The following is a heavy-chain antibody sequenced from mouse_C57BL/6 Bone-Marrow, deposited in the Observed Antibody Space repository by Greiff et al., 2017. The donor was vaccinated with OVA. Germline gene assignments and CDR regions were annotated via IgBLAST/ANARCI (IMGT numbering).Heavy chain of an antibody. J-gene: IGHJ2*01. CDR1: GYTFTSYW. Sequence: VQLQQSGTVLARPGASVKMSCKTSGYTFTSYWMHWVKQRPGQGLEWIGAIYPGNSDTSYNQKFKGKAKLTAVTSASTAYMELSSLTNEDSAVYYCTIDWDENYFDYWGQGTTLTVSS. V-gene: IGHV1-5*01. CDR2: IYPGNSDT. D-gene: IGHD4-1*01. CDR3: TIDWDENYFDY.